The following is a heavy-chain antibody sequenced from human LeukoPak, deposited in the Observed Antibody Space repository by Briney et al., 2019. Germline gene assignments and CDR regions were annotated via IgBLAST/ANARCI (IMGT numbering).Heavy chain of an antibody. CDR3: ARGDGWFGELLNFDY. CDR1: GFSVSSYF. CDR2: ITSSSSTI. V-gene: IGHV3-48*02. D-gene: IGHD3-10*01. Sequence: GGSLRLSCAASGFSVSSYFMSWVRQAPGKGLEWVSYITSSSSTIYYADSVKGRFTISRDNAKNSLYLQMNSLRDEDTAVYYCARGDGWFGELLNFDYWGRGTLVTVSS. J-gene: IGHJ4*02.